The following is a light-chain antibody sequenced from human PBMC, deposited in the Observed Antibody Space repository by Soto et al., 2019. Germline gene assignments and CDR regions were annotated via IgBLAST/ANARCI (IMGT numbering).Light chain of an antibody. CDR2: GAS. Sequence: EIVMTQSPGTLSLSPGERATLSCRASQSVSSNFLAWYQQRPGQAPRLLMDGASSRAAGIPDRFSGSGPGTDFTLTISRLEPEDFAVYYCHHYGRSAIFTFGPGTKVDIK. CDR3: HHYGRSAIFT. CDR1: QSVSSNF. V-gene: IGKV3-20*01. J-gene: IGKJ3*01.